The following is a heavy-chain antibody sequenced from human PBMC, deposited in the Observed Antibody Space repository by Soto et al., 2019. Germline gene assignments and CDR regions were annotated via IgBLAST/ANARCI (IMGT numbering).Heavy chain of an antibody. Sequence: QVQLVQSGAEVKKPGASVKVSCKTSGYTFTSYSISWVRQAPGRGLEWMGWINVYNGNTKYAQNLQGRVTMTTDTSTSTAYMELRSLRSDDTAVYYCARDLAVVWFDPWGQGTLVTVSS. J-gene: IGHJ5*02. D-gene: IGHD2-2*01. CDR3: ARDLAVVWFDP. CDR1: GYTFTSYS. V-gene: IGHV1-18*01. CDR2: INVYNGNT.